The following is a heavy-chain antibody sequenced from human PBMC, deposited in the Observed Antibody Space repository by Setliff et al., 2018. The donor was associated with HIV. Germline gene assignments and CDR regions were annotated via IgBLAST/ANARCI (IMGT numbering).Heavy chain of an antibody. J-gene: IGHJ4*02. CDR2: TLPMFGTT. CDR3: ARDPTGGAARFDY. D-gene: IGHD6-6*01. Sequence: SVKVSCKASGGTSSMFAISWVRQAPGQGLEWMGGTLPMFGTTDYAQKFQGRITITADESTNTAYMELSSLKSEDTAVYYCARDPTGGAARFDYWGQGTLVTVSS. CDR1: GGTSSMFA. V-gene: IGHV1-69*13.